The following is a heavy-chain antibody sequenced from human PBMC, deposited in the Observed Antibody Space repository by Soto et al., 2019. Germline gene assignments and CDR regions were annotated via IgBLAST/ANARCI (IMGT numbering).Heavy chain of an antibody. J-gene: IGHJ2*01. CDR2: IKEDGSER. CDR3: ARAIDGRFYL. Sequence: EVQLVESGGGLVQPGESLRLSCAASGFTFPAYCMGWVRQAPGKGLEWVANIKEDGSERSYVDSVKGRFTISRDDAKNSLYLQMNSLRVEDTAVYYWARAIDGRFYLWGRGTLVTVSS. V-gene: IGHV3-7*01. D-gene: IGHD1-26*01. CDR1: GFTFPAYC.